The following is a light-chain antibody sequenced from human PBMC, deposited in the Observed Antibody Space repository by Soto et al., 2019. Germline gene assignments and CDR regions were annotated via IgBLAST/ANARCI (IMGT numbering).Light chain of an antibody. Sequence: EIVLTQSPGTLSLSPGERATLSCRASQSVSNNYLAWYQQKPGQAPRLLIYGASNRATGIPDRFSGSGSGTDFTLTISRLEPEDFAAYYCQQLYSYPLTFGGGTKVEIK. J-gene: IGKJ4*01. V-gene: IGKV3-20*01. CDR2: GAS. CDR3: QQLYSYPLT. CDR1: QSVSNNY.